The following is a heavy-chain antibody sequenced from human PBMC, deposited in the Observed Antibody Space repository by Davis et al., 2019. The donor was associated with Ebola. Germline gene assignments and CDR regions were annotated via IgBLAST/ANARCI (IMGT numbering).Heavy chain of an antibody. CDR1: GYTFTTYI. CDR3: ARKYGDYDYYYYGMDV. CDR2: ISAYNGDT. D-gene: IGHD4-17*01. V-gene: IGHV1-18*01. J-gene: IGHJ6*02. Sequence: AASVKVSCKASGYTFTTYIISWVRQAPGQGLEWVGWISAYNGDTNYAQKFQGRVTMTTDTSTSTAYMELRSLRSDDTAVYYCARKYGDYDYYYYGMDVWGQGTTVTVSS.